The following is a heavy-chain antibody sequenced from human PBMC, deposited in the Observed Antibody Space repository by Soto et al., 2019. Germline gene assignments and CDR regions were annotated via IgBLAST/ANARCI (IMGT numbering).Heavy chain of an antibody. D-gene: IGHD4-17*01. CDR2: IWYNGSNK. CDR3: ARSPSMTTVSLDY. V-gene: IGHV3-33*01. Sequence: PGGSLRLSCAASGFTFSSYGMHWVRQAPGKGLEWVSVIWYNGSNKYYADSVKGRFAISRDNAKNSLYLQMNSLRAEDTAVYYCARSPSMTTVSLDYWGQGTLVTVSS. CDR1: GFTFSSYG. J-gene: IGHJ4*02.